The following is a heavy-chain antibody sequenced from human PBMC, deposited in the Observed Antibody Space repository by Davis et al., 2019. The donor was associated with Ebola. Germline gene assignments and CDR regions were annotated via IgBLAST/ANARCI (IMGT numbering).Heavy chain of an antibody. D-gene: IGHD3-22*01. Sequence: PSETLSLTCAVYGGSFSGYYWSWSRQSPGQGLEWIGKINHSGSTNSNPPLKTRLTISVDTTKNHFSLNMISVTAADTAVYYCARGEADDSSGSYHTSPDYWGQGTLVTVSS. CDR3: ARGEADDSSGSYHTSPDY. V-gene: IGHV4-34*01. J-gene: IGHJ4*02. CDR2: INHSGST. CDR1: GGSFSGYY.